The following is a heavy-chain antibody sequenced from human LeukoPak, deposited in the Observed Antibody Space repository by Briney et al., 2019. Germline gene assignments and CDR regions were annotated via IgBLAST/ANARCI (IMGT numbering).Heavy chain of an antibody. CDR3: ARHDGVIIHGNQFYYMDV. J-gene: IGHJ6*03. CDR1: GFTFSTYA. D-gene: IGHD3-3*01. Sequence: PGGSLRLSCAASGFTFSTYAMNWVRQAPGKGLDWVPSISVSGTNTYYAESVKGRFTISRDNSKNTLYLQMNSMRGEDTAVYYCARHDGVIIHGNQFYYMDVWGKGTTIIVSS. V-gene: IGHV3-23*01. CDR2: ISVSGTNT.